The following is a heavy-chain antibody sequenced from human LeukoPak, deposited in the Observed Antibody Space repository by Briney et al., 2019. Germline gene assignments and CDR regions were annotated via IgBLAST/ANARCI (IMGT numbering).Heavy chain of an antibody. CDR1: GYTFTSYY. CDR3: ARGGWDTPFDY. CDR2: MNPNSGNT. V-gene: IGHV1-8*03. Sequence: ASVKVSCKASGYTFTSYYMHWVRQAPGQGLEWMGWMNPNSGNTGYAQKFQGRVTITRNTSISTAYMELSSLRSEDTAVYYCARGGWDTPFDYWGQGTLVTVSS. D-gene: IGHD6-19*01. J-gene: IGHJ4*02.